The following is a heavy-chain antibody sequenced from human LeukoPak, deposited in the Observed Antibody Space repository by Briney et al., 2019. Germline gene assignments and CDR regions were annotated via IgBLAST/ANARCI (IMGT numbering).Heavy chain of an antibody. V-gene: IGHV3-7*01. D-gene: IGHD6-13*01. CDR2: IKQDGSDK. Sequence: GGSLRLSCAASGSAFSNYWMSWVRQAPGKGLEWVANIKQDGSDKQYVDSVKGRFTISRDNAKNSLYLQTDSLRVEDSAVYYCVRSSRSSSPGYWGQGTLVTVSS. J-gene: IGHJ4*02. CDR1: GSAFSNYW. CDR3: VRSSRSSSPGY.